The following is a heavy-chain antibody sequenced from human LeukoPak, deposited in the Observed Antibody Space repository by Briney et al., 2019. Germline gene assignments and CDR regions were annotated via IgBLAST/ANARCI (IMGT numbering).Heavy chain of an antibody. Sequence: GGSLRLSCAASGFTFSSYAMSWVRQAPGKGLEWVSAISGSGGSTYYADSVKGRFTISRDNSKNTLYLQMNSLRAEDTAVYYCAKGSPIVVVPAAYYYYMDVWGKGTTVTVSS. J-gene: IGHJ6*03. CDR1: GFTFSSYA. V-gene: IGHV3-23*01. CDR2: ISGSGGST. D-gene: IGHD2-2*01. CDR3: AKGSPIVVVPAAYYYYMDV.